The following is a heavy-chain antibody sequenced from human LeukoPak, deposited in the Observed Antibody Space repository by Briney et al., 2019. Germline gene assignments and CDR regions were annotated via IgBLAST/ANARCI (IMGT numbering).Heavy chain of an antibody. D-gene: IGHD3-10*01. J-gene: IGHJ5*02. CDR3: ARAVGYNWFDP. CDR1: GGSFSGYY. Sequence: SKTLSLTCAVYGGSFSGYYWSWIRQPPGKGLEWIGEINHSGSTNYNPSLKSRVTISVDTSKNQFSLKLSSVTAADTAVYYCARAVGYNWFDPWGQGTLVTVSS. CDR2: INHSGST. V-gene: IGHV4-34*01.